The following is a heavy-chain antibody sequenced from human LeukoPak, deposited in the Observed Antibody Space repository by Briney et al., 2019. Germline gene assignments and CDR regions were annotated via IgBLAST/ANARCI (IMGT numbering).Heavy chain of an antibody. CDR3: ARAPGYYYGSGGYSWFDP. D-gene: IGHD3-10*01. J-gene: IGHJ5*02. Sequence: PSETLSLTCAVSGGSISSGGYSWSWIRQPPGKGLEWIGYIYHSGSTYYNPSLKSRVTISVDRSKNQFSLKLSSVTAADTAVYYCARAPGYYYGSGGYSWFDPWGQGTLVTVSS. V-gene: IGHV4-30-2*01. CDR2: IYHSGST. CDR1: GGSISSGGYS.